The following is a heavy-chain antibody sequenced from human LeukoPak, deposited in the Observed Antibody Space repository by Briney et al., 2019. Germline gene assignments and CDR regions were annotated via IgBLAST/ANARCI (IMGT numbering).Heavy chain of an antibody. CDR1: GFTFTTYW. Sequence: GGSLRLSCAASGFTFTTYWVHWFRQAPGKGLMWVSRITPDGTTTNHADFVKGRFTISRDNAKNTVSLQMNSLSAEDTAVYYCVTLTSVVSEHSFDMWGQGTMVAASP. CDR2: ITPDGTTT. V-gene: IGHV3-74*01. CDR3: VTLTSVVSEHSFDM. J-gene: IGHJ3*02. D-gene: IGHD3-22*01.